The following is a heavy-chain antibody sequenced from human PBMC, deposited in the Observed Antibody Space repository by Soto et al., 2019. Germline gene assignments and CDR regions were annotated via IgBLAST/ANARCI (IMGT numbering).Heavy chain of an antibody. CDR1: GGTFSSYA. CDR2: IIPIFGTA. D-gene: IGHD5-18*01. V-gene: IGHV1-69*01. CDR3: ASDLLRGYSYGLPSL. Sequence: QVQLVQSGAEVKKPGSSVKVSCKASGGTFSSYAISWVRQAPGQGLAWMGGIIPIFGTANYAQKFQGRVTITADESTSTAYMELSSLRSADTAVYYCASDLLRGYSYGLPSLWGQGTLVTVSS. J-gene: IGHJ4*02.